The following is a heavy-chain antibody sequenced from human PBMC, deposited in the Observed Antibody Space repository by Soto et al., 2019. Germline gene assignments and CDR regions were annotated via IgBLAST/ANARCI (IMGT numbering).Heavy chain of an antibody. Sequence: QVQLQESGPGLVKPSETLSLTCTVSGGSISSYYWSWIRQPPGKGLEWIGYIYYSGSTNYNPSLKSRGTISVDTSKNQFSLKLSSVTAADTAVYYCARRNYYYGMDVWGQGTTVTVSS. CDR1: GGSISSYY. CDR3: ARRNYYYGMDV. CDR2: IYYSGST. V-gene: IGHV4-59*08. J-gene: IGHJ6*02.